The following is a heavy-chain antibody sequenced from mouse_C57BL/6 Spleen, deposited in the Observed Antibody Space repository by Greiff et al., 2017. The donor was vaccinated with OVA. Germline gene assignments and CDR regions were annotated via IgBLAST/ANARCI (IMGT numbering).Heavy chain of an antibody. CDR1: GYSITSGYY. CDR3: ARGNYVWYFDV. D-gene: IGHD2-1*01. CDR2: ISYDGSN. V-gene: IGHV3-6*01. Sequence: DVQLQESGPGLVKPSQSLSLTCSVTGYSITSGYYWNWIRQFPGNKLEWMGYISYDGSNNYNPSLKNRISITRDTSKNQFFLKLKSVTTEDTATYYCARGNYVWYFDVWGTGATVTVSS. J-gene: IGHJ1*03.